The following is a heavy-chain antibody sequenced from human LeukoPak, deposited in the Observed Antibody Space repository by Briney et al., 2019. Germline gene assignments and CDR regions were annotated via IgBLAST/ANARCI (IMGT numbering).Heavy chain of an antibody. J-gene: IGHJ4*02. V-gene: IGHV4-34*01. D-gene: IGHD1-26*01. Sequence: PSETLSLTCAVYGGSFSGYYWSWIRQPPGKGLEWIGEINHSGSTNYNPSLKSRVTISVDTSKNQFSLKLSSVTAADTAVYYCARTRRWELLIDYWGQGTLVTVSS. CDR2: INHSGST. CDR1: GGSFSGYY. CDR3: ARTRRWELLIDY.